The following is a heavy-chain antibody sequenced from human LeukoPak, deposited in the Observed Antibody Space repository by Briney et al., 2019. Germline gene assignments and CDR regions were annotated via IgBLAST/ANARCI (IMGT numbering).Heavy chain of an antibody. J-gene: IGHJ4*02. CDR3: AREIAVRIVVVTPSRRGYFDY. CDR1: GYTFTSYA. V-gene: IGHV1-3*01. Sequence: ASVKVSCKASGYTFTSYAMHWVRQAPGQRLEWMGWINAGNGNTKYSQKFQGRVTITRDTSASTAYMELSSLRSEDTAVYYCAREIAVRIVVVTPSRRGYFDYWGQGTLVTVSS. CDR2: INAGNGNT. D-gene: IGHD3-22*01.